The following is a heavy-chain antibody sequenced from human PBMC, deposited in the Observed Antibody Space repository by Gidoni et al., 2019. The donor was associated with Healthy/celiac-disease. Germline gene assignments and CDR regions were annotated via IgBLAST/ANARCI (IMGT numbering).Heavy chain of an antibody. Sequence: VQLLESGGGLVQPGGSLRLSCAASGFTFRSYAMSWVRQAPGKGLEWVSAISGSGGSTYYADSVKGRFTISRDNSKNTLYLQMNSLRAEDTAVYYCAIHQSFTVTGYFDYWGQGTLVTVSS. D-gene: IGHD4-17*01. CDR2: ISGSGGST. CDR3: AIHQSFTVTGYFDY. J-gene: IGHJ4*02. V-gene: IGHV3-23*01. CDR1: GFTFRSYA.